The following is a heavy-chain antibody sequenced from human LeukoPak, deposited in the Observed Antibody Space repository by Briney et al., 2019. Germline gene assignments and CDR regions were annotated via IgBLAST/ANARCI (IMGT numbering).Heavy chain of an antibody. CDR2: IYYSGST. D-gene: IGHD3-10*01. Sequence: SETLSLTCTVSGGSISSGDYCWSWIRQPPGKGLEWIGYIYYSGSTYYNPSLKSRVTISVDTSKNQFSLKLSSVTAADTAVYYCARNMVRGGNIDYWGQGTLVTVSS. V-gene: IGHV4-30-4*08. CDR3: ARNMVRGGNIDY. CDR1: GGSISSGDYC. J-gene: IGHJ4*02.